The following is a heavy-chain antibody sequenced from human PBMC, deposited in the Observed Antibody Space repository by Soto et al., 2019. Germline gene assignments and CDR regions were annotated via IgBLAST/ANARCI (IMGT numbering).Heavy chain of an antibody. J-gene: IGHJ6*02. Sequence: GSLRIACAASVFTFGSYSMNWVRQPPGKGLEWVSSIRSRSGYIYYADSVKGRFTISRDNAKNSLYLQMNSLTAEDTDLYYRARGAWIDFWSGYYVWGADYYYGMDVWGQGTTVTVSS. CDR2: IRSRSGYI. CDR3: ARGAWIDFWSGYYVWGADYYYGMDV. CDR1: VFTFGSYS. D-gene: IGHD3-3*01. V-gene: IGHV3-21*01.